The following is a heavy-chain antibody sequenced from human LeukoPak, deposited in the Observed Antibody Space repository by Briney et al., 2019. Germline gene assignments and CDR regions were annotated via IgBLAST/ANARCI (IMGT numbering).Heavy chain of an antibody. CDR3: AKDLSSSWYVVP. CDR2: ISGSGGST. D-gene: IGHD6-13*01. Sequence: GGSLRLSCAASGFTFSSYAMSWVRQAPGKGLGWVSAISGSGGSTYYVDSVKGRFTISRDNSKNTLYLQMNSLRAEDTAVYYCAKDLSSSWYVVPWGQGTLVTVSS. J-gene: IGHJ5*02. CDR1: GFTFSSYA. V-gene: IGHV3-23*01.